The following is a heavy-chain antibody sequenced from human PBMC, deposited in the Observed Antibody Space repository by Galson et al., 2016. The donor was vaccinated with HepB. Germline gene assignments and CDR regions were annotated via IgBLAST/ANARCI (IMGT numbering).Heavy chain of an antibody. CDR3: ARDRDYTNAFDI. Sequence: SLRLSCAASGFTFRSYRMHWVRQGPGKGLVWVSRINSDGSSTRYADSVKGRFTISRDNAKNTLYLQMNSLRAGDTAVYYCARDRDYTNAFDIWGQGTMVTVSS. D-gene: IGHD4-11*01. J-gene: IGHJ3*02. V-gene: IGHV3-74*01. CDR2: INSDGSST. CDR1: GFTFRSYR.